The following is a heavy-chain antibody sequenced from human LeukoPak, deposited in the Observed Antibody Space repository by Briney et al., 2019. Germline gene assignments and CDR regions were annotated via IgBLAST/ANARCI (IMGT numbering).Heavy chain of an antibody. CDR3: ARDPVTAVAGTKVPGY. D-gene: IGHD6-19*01. J-gene: IGHJ4*02. CDR2: ISSSSSYI. Sequence: PGGSLRLSCAASGFTFSSYNMNWVRQAPGKGLEWVSSISSSSSYIYYADSVKGRFTISRDNAKNSLYLQMNSLRAEDTAVYYCARDPVTAVAGTKVPGYWGQGTLVTVSS. CDR1: GFTFSSYN. V-gene: IGHV3-21*01.